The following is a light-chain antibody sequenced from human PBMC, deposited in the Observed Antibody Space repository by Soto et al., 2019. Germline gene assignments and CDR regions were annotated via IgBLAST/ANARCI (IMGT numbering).Light chain of an antibody. V-gene: IGKV3-20*01. CDR1: QSVSSSY. CDR2: GAS. Sequence: EIVLTQSPGTLSLSPRERATLSCRASQSVSSSYLAWYQQKPGQAPRLLIYGASSRATGIPDRFSGSGSGTDFTLTISRLEPEDFAVYYCQQCGSSPWTFGQGTKVDI. CDR3: QQCGSSPWT. J-gene: IGKJ1*01.